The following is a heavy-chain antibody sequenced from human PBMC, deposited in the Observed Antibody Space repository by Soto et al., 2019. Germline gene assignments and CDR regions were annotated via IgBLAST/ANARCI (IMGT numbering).Heavy chain of an antibody. CDR2: INHSGST. CDR3: ARSSAFDI. J-gene: IGHJ3*02. CDR1: GGSFSGYY. D-gene: IGHD6-6*01. Sequence: SETLSLTCAVYGGSFSGYYWSWIRQPPGKGLEWIGEINHSGSTNYNPSLKSRVTISVDTSKNQFSLKLSSVTAADPAVYYCARSSAFDIWGQGTMVTVSS. V-gene: IGHV4-34*01.